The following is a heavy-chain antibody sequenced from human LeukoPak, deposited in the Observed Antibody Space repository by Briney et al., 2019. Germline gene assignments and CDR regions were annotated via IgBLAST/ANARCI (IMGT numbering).Heavy chain of an antibody. CDR2: VDPEDGET. V-gene: IGHV1-69-2*01. CDR1: GYTFTDYY. D-gene: IGHD3-3*01. Sequence: ATVTISCKSSGYTFTDYYMHWVRQAPGKGLEWMGRVDPEDGETIYAEKFQGRVTITADTSTDTAYMELSSLRSEDTDVYYCATVNRRGRWLRFLGHYYYMDVWGKGPTVTVSS. CDR3: ATVNRRGRWLRFLGHYYYMDV. J-gene: IGHJ6*03.